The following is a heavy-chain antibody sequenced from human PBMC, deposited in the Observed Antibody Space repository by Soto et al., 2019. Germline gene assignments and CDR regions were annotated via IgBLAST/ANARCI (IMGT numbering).Heavy chain of an antibody. V-gene: IGHV3-7*03. CDR1: GFTFSNHW. Sequence: PGGSLRLSCAASGFTFSNHWMSWVRQAPGKGLEWVANIKLDGSEKYYVDSVKGRFTISRDNAKNSLYLQMNSLRAEDTAVYYCASATVGRGGVAYWGQGTLVTVSS. CDR2: IKLDGSEK. J-gene: IGHJ4*02. D-gene: IGHD3-16*01. CDR3: ASATVGRGGVAY.